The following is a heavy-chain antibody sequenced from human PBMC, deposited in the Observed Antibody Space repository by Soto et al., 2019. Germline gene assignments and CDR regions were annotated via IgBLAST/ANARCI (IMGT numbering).Heavy chain of an antibody. D-gene: IGHD3-3*01. Sequence: EVQLVESGGGLVQPGGSLKLSCAASGFTFSGSAMHWVRQASGKGLEWVGRIRSKANSYATAYAASVKGRFTISRDDSKNKAYLQMNSLKTEDTAVYYCTSTYYDFWSGYRAGFDPWGQGTLVTVFS. CDR2: IRSKANSYAT. CDR3: TSTYYDFWSGYRAGFDP. J-gene: IGHJ5*02. CDR1: GFTFSGSA. V-gene: IGHV3-73*01.